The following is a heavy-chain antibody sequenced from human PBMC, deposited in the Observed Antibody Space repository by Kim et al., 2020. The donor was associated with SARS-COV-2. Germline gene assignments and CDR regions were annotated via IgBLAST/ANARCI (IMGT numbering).Heavy chain of an antibody. CDR3: ARREWELLNAFDI. V-gene: IGHV4-39*01. J-gene: IGHJ3*02. D-gene: IGHD1-26*01. Sequence: NPSLKRRVTISVDTSKNEFAQKLSSVTAADTAVYYCARREWELLNAFDIWGQGTMVTVSS.